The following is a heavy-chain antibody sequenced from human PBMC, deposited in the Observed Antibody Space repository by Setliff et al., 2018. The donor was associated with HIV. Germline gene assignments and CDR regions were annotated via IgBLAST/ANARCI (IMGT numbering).Heavy chain of an antibody. V-gene: IGHV3-43D*03. J-gene: IGHJ4*02. Sequence: GESLRLSCAASGFSLDDYAMHWVRQLPGKGLEWVSLITWNGDTTYYADSVKGRFSISRDTSKNSLYLQMNSLTGEDTALYYCARGPTGSGSAYLDNWGQGTLVTVSS. CDR1: GFSLDDYA. CDR2: ITWNGDTT. D-gene: IGHD3-10*01. CDR3: ARGPTGSGSAYLDN.